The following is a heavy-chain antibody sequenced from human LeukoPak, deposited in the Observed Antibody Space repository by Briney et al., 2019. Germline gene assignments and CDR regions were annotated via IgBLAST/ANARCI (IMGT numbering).Heavy chain of an antibody. D-gene: IGHD5-24*01. V-gene: IGHV3-23*01. Sequence: PGRSLRLSCAASGFTFNTYAMSWVRQAPGKGLEWVSAISGSAGSTYYADSVKGRFTISRDNSKNTLYLQANRLRAKDTAVYHCAKSRDGYWYYFDFWGQGTLVTVSS. CDR2: ISGSAGST. CDR3: AKSRDGYWYYFDF. CDR1: GFTFNTYA. J-gene: IGHJ4*02.